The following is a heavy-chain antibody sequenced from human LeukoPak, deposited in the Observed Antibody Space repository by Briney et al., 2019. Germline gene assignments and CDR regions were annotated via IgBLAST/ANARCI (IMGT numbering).Heavy chain of an antibody. Sequence: ASVKVSYKASGGTFSSYAISWVRQAPGQGLEWMGGIIPIFGTANYAQKFQGRVTITADESTSTAYMELSSLRSEDTAVYYCARELGIAARYFDYWGQGTLVTVSS. CDR1: GGTFSSYA. CDR2: IIPIFGTA. V-gene: IGHV1-69*13. D-gene: IGHD6-6*01. CDR3: ARELGIAARYFDY. J-gene: IGHJ4*02.